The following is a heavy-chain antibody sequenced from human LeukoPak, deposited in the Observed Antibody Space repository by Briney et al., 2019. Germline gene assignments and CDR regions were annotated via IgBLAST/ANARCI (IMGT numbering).Heavy chain of an antibody. CDR3: ARDQRLTTISHYYYYYGMDV. D-gene: IGHD3-9*01. J-gene: IGHJ6*02. Sequence: ASVKVSCKASGYTFTSYGISWVRQAPGQGLEWMGWISAYNGNTNYAQKLQGRVTMTTDTSTSTAYMELRSLRSDDTAVYYCARDQRLTTISHYYYYYGMDVWGQGTTVTVSS. CDR1: GYTFTSYG. CDR2: ISAYNGNT. V-gene: IGHV1-18*01.